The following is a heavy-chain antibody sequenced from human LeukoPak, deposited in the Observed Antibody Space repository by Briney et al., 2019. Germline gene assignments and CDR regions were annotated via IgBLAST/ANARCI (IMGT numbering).Heavy chain of an antibody. CDR2: ISSSSSYI. Sequence: PGGSLRLSCAASGFTFSSYSMNWVRQAPGKGLEWVSSISSSSSYIYYADSVKGRFTISGDNAKNSLYLQMNSLRAEDTAVYYCARDRRGRGSGRPNYYGMDVWGQGTTVTVSS. CDR3: ARDRRGRGSGRPNYYGMDV. J-gene: IGHJ6*02. D-gene: IGHD3-10*01. CDR1: GFTFSSYS. V-gene: IGHV3-21*01.